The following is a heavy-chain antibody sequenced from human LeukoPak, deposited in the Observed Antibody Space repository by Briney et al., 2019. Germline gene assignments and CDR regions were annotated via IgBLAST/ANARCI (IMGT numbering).Heavy chain of an antibody. Sequence: GASVKVSCKASGYTFTGYYMHWVRQAPGQGLEWMGWINPTSGGTEYAQKFQGRVTMTRDTSITTAYMELSGLTSDDAAVYYCARAGAGGESFDYWGQGTLVTVSS. D-gene: IGHD2-21*01. CDR1: GYTFTGYY. CDR2: INPTSGGT. V-gene: IGHV1-2*02. J-gene: IGHJ4*02. CDR3: ARAGAGGESFDY.